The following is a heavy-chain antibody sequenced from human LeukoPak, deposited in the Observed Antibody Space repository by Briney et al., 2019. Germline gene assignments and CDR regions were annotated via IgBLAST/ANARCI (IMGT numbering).Heavy chain of an antibody. Sequence: GGSLRLSSAASGFTFSSYGMHWVRKAPCKGLVWVAFIRYDGSNKYYADSVKGRFTISRDNSKNTLYLQMNSLRAEDTAVYYCAKDSSDSGSYDDYIDNWGQGTLLTVSS. V-gene: IGHV3-30*02. J-gene: IGHJ4*02. CDR3: AKDSSDSGSYDDYIDN. D-gene: IGHD1-26*01. CDR1: GFTFSSYG. CDR2: IRYDGSNK.